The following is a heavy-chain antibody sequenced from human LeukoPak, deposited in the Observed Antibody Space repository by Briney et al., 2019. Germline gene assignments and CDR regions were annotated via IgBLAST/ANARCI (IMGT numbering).Heavy chain of an antibody. CDR1: GFTLSSAW. Sequence: GGSLRLSCAASGFTLSSAWMSWVRQAPGKGLEWVGRNKSKTDGGTTDYAAPVKGRFTISRDDSKNTLYLQMNSLKTEDTAVYYCTTDRCSSTSCRPTDYWGQGTLVTVSS. J-gene: IGHJ4*02. CDR2: NKSKTDGGTT. D-gene: IGHD2-2*01. CDR3: TTDRCSSTSCRPTDY. V-gene: IGHV3-15*01.